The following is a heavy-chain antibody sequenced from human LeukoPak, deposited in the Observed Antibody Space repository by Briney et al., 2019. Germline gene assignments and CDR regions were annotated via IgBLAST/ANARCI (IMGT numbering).Heavy chain of an antibody. J-gene: IGHJ5*02. CDR1: GFAFSSYA. CDR2: ISGSGGST. Sequence: PGGSLRLSCAASGFAFSSYAMSWVRRAPGRGLEWVTAISGSGGSTYYADSVKGRFTVSRDNSKNTLYLQMNSLRAEDTAVYYWAKDASYDCWSGYYWFDPWGQGTLVTVSS. CDR3: AKDASYDCWSGYYWFDP. V-gene: IGHV3-23*01. D-gene: IGHD3-3*01.